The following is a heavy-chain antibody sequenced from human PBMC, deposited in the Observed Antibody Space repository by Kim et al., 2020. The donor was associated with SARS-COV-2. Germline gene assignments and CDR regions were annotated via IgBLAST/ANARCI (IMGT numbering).Heavy chain of an antibody. V-gene: IGHV3-48*03. CDR1: GFTFSSYE. Sequence: GGSLRLSCAASGFTFSSYEMNWVRQAPGKGLEWVSYISSSGSTIYYADSVKGRFPISRDNAKNSLYLQMNSLRAEDTAVYYCAGYCSSTSCYYYGMDVWGQGTTVTVSS. CDR3: AGYCSSTSCYYYGMDV. CDR2: ISSSGSTI. D-gene: IGHD2-2*01. J-gene: IGHJ6*02.